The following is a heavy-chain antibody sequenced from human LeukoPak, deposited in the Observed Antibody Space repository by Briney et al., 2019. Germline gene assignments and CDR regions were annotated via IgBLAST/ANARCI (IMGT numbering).Heavy chain of an antibody. V-gene: IGHV4-4*07. CDR3: PREAKSYDGDGYYLDY. CDR1: GASIINYF. D-gene: IGHD3-22*01. Sequence: PSETLSLTCTVSGASIINYFWGWVRQSAGKGMEWVGRIYTNGNTNSRPSLGGLSTISVDISQSQFSLRLSSVTAADTAVFYCPREAKSYDGDGYYLDYWGQGTLVTVAS. J-gene: IGHJ4*02. CDR2: IYTNGNT.